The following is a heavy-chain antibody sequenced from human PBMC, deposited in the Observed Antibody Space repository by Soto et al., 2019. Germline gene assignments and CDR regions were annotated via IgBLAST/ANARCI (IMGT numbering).Heavy chain of an antibody. D-gene: IGHD1-1*01. CDR2: INDDGIST. V-gene: IGHV3-74*01. CDR1: GFTFSMYW. Sequence: GSLRLSCAASGFTFSMYWMHWVRQVPGKGPEWVSRINDDGISTNYADSVKGRFTISRDNAKNTLYLQMSALRVEDTAVYYCTRGPRSTSTGTGAFWGQGXLVTVSS. J-gene: IGHJ4*02. CDR3: TRGPRSTSTGTGAF.